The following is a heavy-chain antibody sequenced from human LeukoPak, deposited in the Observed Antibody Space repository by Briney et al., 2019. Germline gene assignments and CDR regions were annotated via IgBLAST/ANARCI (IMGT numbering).Heavy chain of an antibody. V-gene: IGHV1-18*01. J-gene: IGHJ3*02. D-gene: IGHD3-22*01. CDR2: ISGHNGNT. CDR1: GYTFTSYG. CDR3: ARDRPRELYYYDPGDAFDI. Sequence: ASVKVSCKASGYTFTSYGINWVRQAPGQGLEWMGWISGHNGNTKYAQKFQGRVTMTTDTSTSTAYMEVKSLRSDDTAVYYCARDRPRELYYYDPGDAFDIWGQGTMVTVSS.